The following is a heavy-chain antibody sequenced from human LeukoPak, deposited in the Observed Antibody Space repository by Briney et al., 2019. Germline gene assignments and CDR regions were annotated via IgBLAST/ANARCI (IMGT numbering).Heavy chain of an antibody. Sequence: GGSLRLSCVASGFTFSSYGMHWVRQAPGKGLEWVAVIWYDGSNKYYVDSEKGRFTISRDNSKNTLYLQMSRLRAEDTAVYYCAREANYGRHNWFDPWGQGTLVTVSS. V-gene: IGHV3-33*01. CDR1: GFTFSSYG. J-gene: IGHJ5*02. D-gene: IGHD4/OR15-4a*01. CDR3: AREANYGRHNWFDP. CDR2: IWYDGSNK.